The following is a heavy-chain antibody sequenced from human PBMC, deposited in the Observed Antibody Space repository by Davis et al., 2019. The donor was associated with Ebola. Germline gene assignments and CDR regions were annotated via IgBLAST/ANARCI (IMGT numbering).Heavy chain of an antibody. CDR1: SGSVSSDNYY. CDR2: IYYSGST. Sequence: PSETLSLTCAVSSGSVSSDNYYWSWIRQPPGKGLEWIGYIYYSGSTKYNPSLKSRVTISVDTSKNQFSLKLSSVTAADTAVYYCAREGLDYSNSSYYYGFDVWGQGTTVTVSS. V-gene: IGHV4-61*01. CDR3: AREGLDYSNSSYYYGFDV. D-gene: IGHD4-11*01. J-gene: IGHJ6*02.